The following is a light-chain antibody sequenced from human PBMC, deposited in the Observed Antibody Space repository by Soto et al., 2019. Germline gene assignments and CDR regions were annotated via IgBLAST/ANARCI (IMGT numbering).Light chain of an antibody. CDR3: TSYTTISTYV. J-gene: IGLJ1*01. V-gene: IGLV2-14*01. Sequence: QSALTQPPSASGSPGQSVTISCTGTSSDVGGYNYVSWYQQHPGKAPKLMIYEVSNRPSGVSNRFSGSKSGNTASLTISGLQAEDEADYYCTSYTTISTYVFGTGTKLTVL. CDR2: EVS. CDR1: SSDVGGYNY.